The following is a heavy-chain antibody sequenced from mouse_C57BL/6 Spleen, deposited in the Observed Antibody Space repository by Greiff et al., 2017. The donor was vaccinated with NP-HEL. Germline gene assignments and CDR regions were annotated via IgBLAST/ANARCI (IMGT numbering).Heavy chain of an antibody. CDR3: ARHGTTVASPFDY. D-gene: IGHD1-1*01. CDR1: GYPFTSYW. Sequence: VQLQQPGAELVEPGASVKLFCKAFGYPFTSYWMPWVEQRPGKGPGWVGNIYPRHGGTNYNEKFKSKATLTVDKSSSTAYMQLSSLTSEDSAVYYCARHGTTVASPFDYWGQGTTLTVSS. CDR2: IYPRHGGT. V-gene: IGHV1-53*01. J-gene: IGHJ2*01.